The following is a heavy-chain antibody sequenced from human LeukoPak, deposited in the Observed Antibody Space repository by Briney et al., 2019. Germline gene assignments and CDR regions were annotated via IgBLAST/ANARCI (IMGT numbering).Heavy chain of an antibody. Sequence: GGSLRPSCAASGFTFSDHYMDWVRQTPGKGLEWVGRTRDKANSYTTEYAASVEGRFTISRDDSKNSLYLQMNSLKTEDTAVYYCARVGPPRSDAFDIWGQGTMVTVSS. CDR2: TRDKANSYTT. J-gene: IGHJ3*02. CDR1: GFTFSDHY. CDR3: ARVGPPRSDAFDI. V-gene: IGHV3-72*01.